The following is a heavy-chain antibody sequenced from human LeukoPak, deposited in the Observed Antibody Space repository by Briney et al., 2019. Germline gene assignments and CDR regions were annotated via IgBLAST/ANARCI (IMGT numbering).Heavy chain of an antibody. J-gene: IGHJ4*02. CDR1: GDSISSGGHY. Sequence: PSETLSLTCTVSGDSISSGGHYWSWIRQPAGKGLEWIGRIYTTWSTRYNPSLKSRVTISVDTSKNQLSLKLTSVTAADTAVYFCASGLLPYYFDFWGQGTLVTVSS. V-gene: IGHV4-61*02. CDR2: IYTTWST. D-gene: IGHD3-22*01. CDR3: ASGLLPYYFDF.